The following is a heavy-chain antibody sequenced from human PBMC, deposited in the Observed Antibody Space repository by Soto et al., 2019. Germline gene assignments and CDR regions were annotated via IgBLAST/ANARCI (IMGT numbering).Heavy chain of an antibody. CDR2: ISYAGNYK. Sequence: VGSLRLSCAASRFNFSSYDMHWVRQAPGKGLEWVAVISYAGNYKYYADSVKGRFTVSRDNSKNTLYLQMNSLRAEDTAVYYCAKDFRGYFDYWGQGTLVTVSS. V-gene: IGHV3-30*18. CDR1: RFNFSSYD. J-gene: IGHJ4*02. CDR3: AKDFRGYFDY.